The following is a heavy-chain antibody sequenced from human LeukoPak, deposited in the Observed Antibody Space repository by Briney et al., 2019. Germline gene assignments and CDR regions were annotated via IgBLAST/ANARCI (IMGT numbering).Heavy chain of an antibody. D-gene: IGHD3-10*01. V-gene: IGHV3-7*05. Sequence: GGSLVLSCLASGFTFSGQYMSWIRQAPGKRLDWVANIRPDSSAKIYVDAVKGRFTISRDNAKNLLYLQMNSLRADDMAENYSARTSMGVRGVIHLDYWGQGTLVTVSS. CDR2: IRPDSSAK. CDR3: ARTSMGVRGVIHLDY. J-gene: IGHJ4*02. CDR1: GFTFSGQY.